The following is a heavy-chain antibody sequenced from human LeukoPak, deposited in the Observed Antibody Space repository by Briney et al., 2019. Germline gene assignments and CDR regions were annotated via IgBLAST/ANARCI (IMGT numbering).Heavy chain of an antibody. CDR3: TREDNWYFDL. CDR2: VSTDSTYT. Sequence: PGGSLRLSCTASGFIFSDYYMTWIRQAPGKGLEWLSYVSTDSTYTNYADSVKGRFTISRDNAKSSLYLQLNSLTAEDTAVYYCTREDNWYFDLWGRGTLVTVSS. V-gene: IGHV3-11*05. J-gene: IGHJ2*01. CDR1: GFIFSDYY.